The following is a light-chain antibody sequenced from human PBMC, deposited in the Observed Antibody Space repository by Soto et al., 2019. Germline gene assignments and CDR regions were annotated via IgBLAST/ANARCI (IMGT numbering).Light chain of an antibody. CDR2: WAS. CDR3: QQYYSTPLT. V-gene: IGKV4-1*01. Sequence: DIVMTQSPDSLAVSLGERATINCKSSQRVLYSSNNNNSLAWYHQKPGQPPKLLIYWASTRESGVPDRFSGSGSGTDFTLTISSLQAEDVAVYYCQQYYSTPLTFGGGTKVEIK. J-gene: IGKJ4*01. CDR1: QRVLYSSNNNNS.